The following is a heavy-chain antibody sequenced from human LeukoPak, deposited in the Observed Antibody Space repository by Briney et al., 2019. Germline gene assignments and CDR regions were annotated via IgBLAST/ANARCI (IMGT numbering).Heavy chain of an antibody. CDR3: ARGGVMVRGVPFPIRWNWFDP. CDR1: GGSFSGYY. D-gene: IGHD3-10*01. Sequence: RASETLSLTCAVYGGSFSGYYWSWIRQPPGKGLEWVGEINHSGSTNYNPSLKSRVTISVDTSKNQFSLKLSSVTAADTAVYYCARGGVMVRGVPFPIRWNWFDPWGQGTLVTVSS. J-gene: IGHJ5*02. CDR2: INHSGST. V-gene: IGHV4-34*01.